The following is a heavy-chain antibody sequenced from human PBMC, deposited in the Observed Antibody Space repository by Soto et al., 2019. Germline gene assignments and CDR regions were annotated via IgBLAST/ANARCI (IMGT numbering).Heavy chain of an antibody. CDR2: IIPIFGTA. CDR3: ARDSHEVGVEDATQDFYYYYGMDV. Sequence: SVKVSCKASGGTFSSYAVSWVRQVPGQGLEWMGGIIPIFGTANYAQKFQGRVTITADESTSTVYMELSSLRSEDTAVYYCARDSHEVGVEDATQDFYYYYGMDVWGQGTTVTVSS. D-gene: IGHD2-15*01. CDR1: GGTFSSYA. V-gene: IGHV1-69*13. J-gene: IGHJ6*02.